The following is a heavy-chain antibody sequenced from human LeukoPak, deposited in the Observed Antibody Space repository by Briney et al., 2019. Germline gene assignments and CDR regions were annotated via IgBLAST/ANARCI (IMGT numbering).Heavy chain of an antibody. CDR1: GYAFTGYY. D-gene: IGHD1-26*01. CDR2: INPNSGGT. J-gene: IGHJ3*02. Sequence: ASVKVSCKASGYAFTGYYMHWVRQAPGQGLECMGWINPNSGGTNYAQKFQGRVTMTRDTSISTAYMELSRLRSDDTAVYYCARLQPSIVGATSLFRASAFDIWGQGTMVTVSS. V-gene: IGHV1-2*02. CDR3: ARLQPSIVGATSLFRASAFDI.